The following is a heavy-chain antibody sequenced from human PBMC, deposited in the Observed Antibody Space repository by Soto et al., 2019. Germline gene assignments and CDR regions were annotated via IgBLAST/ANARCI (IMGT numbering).Heavy chain of an antibody. CDR3: ARGTKDYRGLLAFDI. Sequence: QVQLQQWGAGLLKPSETLSLTCAVYGGSFSGYYWSWIRQPPGKGLEWIGEINHSGSTNYNPSLKSRVTIPVDTSKNQFSLKLSSVTAADTAVYYCARGTKDYRGLLAFDIWGQGTMVTVSS. D-gene: IGHD2-21*01. CDR1: GGSFSGYY. V-gene: IGHV4-34*01. J-gene: IGHJ3*02. CDR2: INHSGST.